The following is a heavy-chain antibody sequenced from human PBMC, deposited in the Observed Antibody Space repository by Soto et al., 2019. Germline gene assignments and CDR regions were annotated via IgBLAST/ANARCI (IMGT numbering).Heavy chain of an antibody. D-gene: IGHD6-19*01. CDR1: GGSISGYY. Sequence: SETLSLTCTVSGGSISGYYWSWIRQPPGKGLEWIGYIYYSGSTNYNPSLKSRVTISVDTSKNQFSLKLSSVTAADTAVYYCARLDSSGWEDVWGQGTTVTVSS. J-gene: IGHJ6*02. CDR2: IYYSGST. V-gene: IGHV4-59*08. CDR3: ARLDSSGWEDV.